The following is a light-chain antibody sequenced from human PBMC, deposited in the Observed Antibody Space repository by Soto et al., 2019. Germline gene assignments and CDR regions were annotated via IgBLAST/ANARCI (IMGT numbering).Light chain of an antibody. CDR3: QTWGTGIRVV. CDR1: SDYSTYA. Sequence: QLVLTQSPSASASLGASVKLTCTLSSDYSTYAVAWHQQQPEKGPRYLMRLNSDGIHSKGDGIPDRFSGSSSGAERYLTISSLQSEDEADYYCQTWGTGIRVVFGGGPKVTVL. V-gene: IGLV4-69*01. J-gene: IGLJ2*01. CDR2: LNSDGIH.